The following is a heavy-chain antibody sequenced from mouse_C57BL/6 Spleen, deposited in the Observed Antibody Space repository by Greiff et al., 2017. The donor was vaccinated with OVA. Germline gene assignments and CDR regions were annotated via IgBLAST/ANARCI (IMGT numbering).Heavy chain of an antibody. J-gene: IGHJ4*01. Sequence: QVHVKQSGAELVRPGASVKLSCKASGYTFTDYYINWVKQRPGQGLEWIARIYPGSGNTYYNEKFKGKATLTAEKSSSTAYMQLSSLTSEDSAVYFCARRGVADYYAMDYWGQGTSVTVSS. CDR1: GYTFTDYY. V-gene: IGHV1-76*01. D-gene: IGHD1-1*01. CDR3: ARRGVADYYAMDY. CDR2: IYPGSGNT.